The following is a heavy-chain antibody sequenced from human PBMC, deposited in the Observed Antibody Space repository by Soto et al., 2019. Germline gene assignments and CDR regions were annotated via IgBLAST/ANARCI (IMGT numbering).Heavy chain of an antibody. V-gene: IGHV4-38-2*01. CDR2: IHHGGST. D-gene: IGHD3-22*01. CDR3: ARVGPWVPYYYDSSPYTFENWFDP. J-gene: IGHJ5*02. CDR1: GYSISSGYY. Sequence: PSETLSLTCAVSGYSISSGYYWGWLRQPPGKGLEWIGSIHHGGSTYYNPSLNSRVTLSIDMTNNHVSLILNPVTAADTAVYYCARVGPWVPYYYDSSPYTFENWFDPWGQGTLVTVSS.